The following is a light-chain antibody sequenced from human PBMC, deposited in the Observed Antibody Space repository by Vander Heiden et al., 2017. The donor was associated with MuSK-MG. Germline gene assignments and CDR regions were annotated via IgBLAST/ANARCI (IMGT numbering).Light chain of an antibody. J-gene: IGKJ4*01. Sequence: EIVLIQSPATLSLSLGDRATLSCRASQNIGFYLAWYQQKPGQAPRLLIFDASNRATGIPARFSGNWAGTDFTLTISNLEPEDFAVYYCEQRHNWPLTFGGGTKVEIK. CDR3: EQRHNWPLT. V-gene: IGKV3-11*01. CDR2: DAS. CDR1: QNIGFY.